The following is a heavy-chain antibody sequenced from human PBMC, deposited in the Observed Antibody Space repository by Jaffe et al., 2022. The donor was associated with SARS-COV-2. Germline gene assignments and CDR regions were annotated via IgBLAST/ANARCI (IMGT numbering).Heavy chain of an antibody. V-gene: IGHV4-59*02. CDR3: ARLVESRDYAGNSDSPNGPFDI. D-gene: IGHD3-16*01. J-gene: IGHJ3*02. CDR1: GASVTSYY. Sequence: QVHLQESDPGLVRPSETLSLTCTVSGASVTSYYWSWIRQPPGKGLEWLGYIYHSATANYGPTVKGRLTLSLDTSMNQVSLRLTSVTAADAAVYYCARLVESRDYAGNSDSPNGPFDIWGQGTMVTVSS. CDR2: IYHSATA.